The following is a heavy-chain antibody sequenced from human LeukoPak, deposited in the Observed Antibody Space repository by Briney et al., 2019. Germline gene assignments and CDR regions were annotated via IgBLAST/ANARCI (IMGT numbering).Heavy chain of an antibody. CDR2: IRYDGSNK. CDR1: GFTFSSYG. CDR3: AKDRPAPLAYYYMDV. V-gene: IGHV3-30*02. J-gene: IGHJ6*03. Sequence: GGSLRLSCAASGFTFSSYGMHWVRQAPGKGLEWVAFIRYDGSNKYYADSVKGRFTISRDNSKNTLYLHVNSLRPEDTAVYYCAKDRPAPLAYYYMDVWGKGTTVTISS. D-gene: IGHD6-6*01.